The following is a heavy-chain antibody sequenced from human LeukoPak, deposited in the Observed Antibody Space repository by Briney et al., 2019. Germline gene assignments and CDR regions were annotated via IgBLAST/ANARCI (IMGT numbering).Heavy chain of an antibody. V-gene: IGHV4-59*01. CDR3: AHGVGYCSSTSCYLYFDY. CDR1: GGSISSYY. D-gene: IGHD2-2*01. J-gene: IGHJ4*02. Sequence: SETLSLTCTVSGGSISSYYWSWIRQPPGKGLEWIGYIYYSGSTNYNPSLKSRVTISVDTSKNQFSLKLSSVTAADTAVYYCAHGVGYCSSTSCYLYFDYWGQGTLVTVSS. CDR2: IYYSGST.